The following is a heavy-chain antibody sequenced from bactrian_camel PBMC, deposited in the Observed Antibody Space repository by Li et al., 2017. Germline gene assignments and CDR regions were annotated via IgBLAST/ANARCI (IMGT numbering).Heavy chain of an antibody. Sequence: VQLVESGGGLVQPGGSLRLSCAASGFTFSTYWMTWVRQAPGKGLEWVSTISYDGSITHYRDSVKGRFTISRDNAKNTVYLQMNSLKSEDTALYYCAADRLPADGSLDFGNWGQGTQVTVS. D-gene: IGHD2*01. CDR2: ISYDGSIT. J-gene: IGHJ6*01. V-gene: IGHV3S6*01. CDR3: AADRLPADGSLDFGN. CDR1: GFTFSTYW.